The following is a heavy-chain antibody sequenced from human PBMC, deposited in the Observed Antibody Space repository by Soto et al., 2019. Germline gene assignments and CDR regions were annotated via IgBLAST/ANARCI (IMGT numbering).Heavy chain of an antibody. V-gene: IGHV1-69*13. D-gene: IGHD1-7*01. J-gene: IGHJ5*02. CDR2: IIPIFGTA. CDR1: GGTFSSYA. CDR3: ARGLELRNWFDP. Sequence: ASVKVSCKASGGTFSSYAISWVRQAPGQGLEWVGGIIPIFGTANYAQKFQGRVTITADESTSTAYMELSSLRSEDTAVYYCARGLELRNWFDPWGQGTLVTVSS.